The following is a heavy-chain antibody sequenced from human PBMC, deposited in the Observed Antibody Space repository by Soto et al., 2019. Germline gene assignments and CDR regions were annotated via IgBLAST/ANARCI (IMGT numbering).Heavy chain of an antibody. Sequence: QVQLVESGGGVVQPGRSLRLSCTASGFTFSTYVMHWVRQAPGKGLEWVAVIWYDESNKYYADSVKGRFTISRDNSKNTLYLKMTSLRADDTAVYYCERDLHHYLDYWGQGTLGTVSS. CDR3: ERDLHHYLDY. D-gene: IGHD4-4*01. J-gene: IGHJ4*02. V-gene: IGHV3-33*01. CDR2: IWYDESNK. CDR1: GFTFSTYV.